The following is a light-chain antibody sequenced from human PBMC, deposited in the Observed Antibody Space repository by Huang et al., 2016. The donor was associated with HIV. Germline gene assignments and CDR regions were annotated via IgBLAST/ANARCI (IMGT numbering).Light chain of an antibody. CDR2: AAS. Sequence: LVLTPSPGTLSVSPGERATLSCRASQSISSDFVAWYQQKPGQAPRLLIYAASSRANGIPDRFSGSGTGTDFTLTINGREPEELAVYHWKQYGRSPTFGQGTRLDMK. J-gene: IGKJ5*01. CDR1: QSISSDF. CDR3: KQYGRSPT. V-gene: IGKV3-20*01.